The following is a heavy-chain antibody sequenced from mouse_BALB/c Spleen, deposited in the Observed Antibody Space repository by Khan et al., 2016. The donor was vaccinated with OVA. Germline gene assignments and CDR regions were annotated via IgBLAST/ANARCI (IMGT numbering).Heavy chain of an antibody. J-gene: IGHJ2*01. V-gene: IGHV1-87*01. D-gene: IGHD1-1*01. Sequence: QVRLQQSGAELARPGTSVKLSCKASGYTFTNYWMQWVKQRPGQGLEWIGTIYPGDGDTKYTQKFKGKATLTADKSSSTAYIQLSSLASEDSAVYYCASIYGNYFDYWGQGTTLTVSS. CDR3: ASIYGNYFDY. CDR1: GYTFTNYW. CDR2: IYPGDGDT.